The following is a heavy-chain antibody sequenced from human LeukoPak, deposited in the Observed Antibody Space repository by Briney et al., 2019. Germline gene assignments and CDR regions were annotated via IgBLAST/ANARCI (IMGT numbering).Heavy chain of an antibody. CDR2: IYVGDSDT. CDR3: ARLLIVGATTDAFDI. J-gene: IGHJ3*02. Sequence: RGESLKISCKDSGYSFSSYRIGWVRQMPGKGLEWMGIIYVGDSDTRYSPSIQGQVTISADKSSSTAYLQWSSLKASDTAMHYCARLLIVGATTDAFDIWGQGTMVTVSS. V-gene: IGHV5-51*01. CDR1: GYSFSSYR. D-gene: IGHD1-26*01.